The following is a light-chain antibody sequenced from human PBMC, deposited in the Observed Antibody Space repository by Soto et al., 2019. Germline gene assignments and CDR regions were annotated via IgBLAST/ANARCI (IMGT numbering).Light chain of an antibody. CDR2: EVT. J-gene: IGLJ1*01. CDR1: NSDVGSYNL. Sequence: QSVLTQPASVSGSPRQSITISCTGTNSDVGSYNLVSWFQQHPGKAPKLVIYEVTKRPSGVSDRFSGSKSGNTASLTISGLQAEDEADYYCSAWDDSLNGLYVFGTGTKVTVL. CDR3: SAWDDSLNGLYV. V-gene: IGLV2-23*02.